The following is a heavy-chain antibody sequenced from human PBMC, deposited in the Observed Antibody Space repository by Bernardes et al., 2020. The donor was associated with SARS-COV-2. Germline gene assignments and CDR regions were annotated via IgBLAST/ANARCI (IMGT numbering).Heavy chain of an antibody. CDR3: ARALGSYYDRGLNWFDP. CDR2: ISHSGST. D-gene: IGHD3-10*02. CDR1: GDPISRRHW. J-gene: IGHJ5*02. V-gene: IGHV4-4*02. Sequence: SETLSLTCAVFGDPISRRHWWGWVRQSPGKGLEWIGEISHSGSTYYNPSLKSRVNLSLDKSKNQFSLKLTSVTAADTAVYYCARALGSYYDRGLNWFDPWGQGTLVTVSS.